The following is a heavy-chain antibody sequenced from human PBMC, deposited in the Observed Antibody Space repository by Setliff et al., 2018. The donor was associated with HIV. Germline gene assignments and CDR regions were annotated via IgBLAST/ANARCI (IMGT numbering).Heavy chain of an antibody. D-gene: IGHD3-10*01. V-gene: IGHV4-4*07. Sequence: PSETLSLTCTVSGDSITSRPYWTWVRQPAGKRLEWIGSRYTSGSTNYTPSLKSRVTISVDTSKNQFSLKLTSVTAADTAVYYCARLFLVRRGVTLLESPVYFACCVQGTVVTVSS. CDR3: ARLFLVRRGVTLLESPVYFAC. CDR1: GDSITSRPY. CDR2: RYTSGST. J-gene: IGHJ4*02.